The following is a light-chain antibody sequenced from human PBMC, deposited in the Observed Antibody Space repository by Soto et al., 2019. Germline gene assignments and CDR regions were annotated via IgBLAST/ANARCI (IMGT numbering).Light chain of an antibody. CDR1: QSISSW. Sequence: DIQMAQSPATLSASLGDRVTITCRASQSISSWLAWYQQKPGKAPQFLIYKASTLETGVPGRFSGGGSGTDFTLTTNSLQTDDAATYLCQQYDDYLLTLGGGTKVESK. J-gene: IGKJ4*01. CDR2: KAS. V-gene: IGKV1-5*03. CDR3: QQYDDYLLT.